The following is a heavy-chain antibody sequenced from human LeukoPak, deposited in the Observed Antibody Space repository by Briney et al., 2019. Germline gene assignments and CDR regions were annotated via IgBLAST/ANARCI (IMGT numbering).Heavy chain of an antibody. CDR3: AKTWGHRGAFDI. V-gene: IGHV3-23*01. CDR2: ISGSGGST. D-gene: IGHD3-16*01. J-gene: IGHJ3*02. Sequence: GGSLRLSCAASGFTFSSYAMSWVRQTPGKGLEWVSAISGSGGSTYYADSVKGRFTISRDNSKNTLYLQMNSLRAEDTAVYYCAKTWGHRGAFDIWGQGTMVTVSS. CDR1: GFTFSSYA.